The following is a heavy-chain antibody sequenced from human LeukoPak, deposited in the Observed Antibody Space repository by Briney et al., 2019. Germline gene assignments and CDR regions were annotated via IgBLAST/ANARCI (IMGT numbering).Heavy chain of an antibody. Sequence: SETLSLTCTVSGGSISSGSYYWSWIRQPPGKGLEWIGYIYHSGSTYCNPSLKSRVTISIDRSKNQFSLKLSSVSAADTAVYYCARDRDSISGSWHWGQGTLVTVSS. CDR2: IYHSGST. J-gene: IGHJ4*02. CDR1: GGSISSGSYY. CDR3: ARDRDSISGSWH. V-gene: IGHV4-30-2*01. D-gene: IGHD3-10*01.